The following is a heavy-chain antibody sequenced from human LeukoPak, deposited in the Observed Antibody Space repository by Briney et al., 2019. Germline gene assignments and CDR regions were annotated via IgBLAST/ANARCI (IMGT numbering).Heavy chain of an antibody. CDR2: IRSKAYGGTT. D-gene: IGHD1-20*01. CDR1: GFTFGDYA. J-gene: IGHJ4*02. CDR3: TTFNWNPSDN. Sequence: GSLRLSCTASGFTFGDYAMSWVRQAPGKGLEWVGFIRSKAYGGTTEFAASVKDRFTISRDDSKSIAYLQMNSLKIEDTAVYYCTTFNWNPSDNWGQGTLVTVSS. V-gene: IGHV3-49*04.